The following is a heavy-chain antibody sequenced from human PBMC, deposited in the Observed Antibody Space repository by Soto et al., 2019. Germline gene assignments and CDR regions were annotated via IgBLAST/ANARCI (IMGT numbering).Heavy chain of an antibody. CDR1: GYSFTSYW. D-gene: IGHD3-10*01. Sequence: PGESLKISCKGSGYSFTSYWIGWVRQMPGKGLEWMGIIYPGDSDTRYSPSSQGQVTISADKSISTAYLQWSSLKASDTAMYYCARHKGSGSYYKGYYYYGMDVWRQGTTVTVSS. CDR2: IYPGDSDT. J-gene: IGHJ6*02. CDR3: ARHKGSGSYYKGYYYYGMDV. V-gene: IGHV5-51*01.